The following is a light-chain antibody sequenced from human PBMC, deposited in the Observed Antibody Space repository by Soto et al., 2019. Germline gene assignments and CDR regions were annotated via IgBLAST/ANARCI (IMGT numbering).Light chain of an antibody. Sequence: EIVLTQSPGTLSLSPGERATLSCRASQSVSSSYLAWYQQKPGQAPRLLIYGASIRATGIPDRFSGSGSGTDFTLTINRLEPEDFAVYYCQQYDSSLMYTFGQGTKLEIK. CDR2: GAS. CDR3: QQYDSSLMYT. V-gene: IGKV3-20*01. CDR1: QSVSSSY. J-gene: IGKJ2*01.